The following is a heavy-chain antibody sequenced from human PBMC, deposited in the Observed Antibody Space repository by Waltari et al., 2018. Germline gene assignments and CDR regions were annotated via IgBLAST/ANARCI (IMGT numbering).Heavy chain of an antibody. V-gene: IGHV3-7*04. J-gene: IGHJ4*02. CDR1: GFTFSSYW. CDR2: IKQDGSEK. CDR3: AREGGNYGY. D-gene: IGHD1-26*01. Sequence: EVQLVESGGGLVQPGGSLRLSCAASGFTFSSYWMTWVRQAPGKGREWVANIKQDGSEKYYVDSVKGRFTISRDNAKNALFLQMNSLRAEDTAVYYCAREGGNYGYWGQGTLVTVSS.